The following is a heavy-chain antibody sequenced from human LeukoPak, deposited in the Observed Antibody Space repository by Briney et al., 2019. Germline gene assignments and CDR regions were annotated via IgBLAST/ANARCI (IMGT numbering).Heavy chain of an antibody. CDR3: ARLQVSRSYYDYMDV. D-gene: IGHD3-10*01. CDR1: GYTFTSYG. Sequence: ASVKVSCKASGYTFTSYGISWVRQAPGQGLEWMGWISAYNGNTNYAQKLQGRVTMTTDTSTSTAYMELRSLRSDDTAVYCCARLQVSRSYYDYMDVWGKGTTVTISS. CDR2: ISAYNGNT. V-gene: IGHV1-18*01. J-gene: IGHJ6*03.